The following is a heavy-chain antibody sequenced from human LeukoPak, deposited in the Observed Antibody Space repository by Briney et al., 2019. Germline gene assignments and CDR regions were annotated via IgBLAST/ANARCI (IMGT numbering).Heavy chain of an antibody. CDR2: IWFDGTNK. Sequence: PGGSLRFSCAASGFTFSSSGMHWVRQAPGKGLEWVTIIWFDGTNKYYADSVKGRFSISRDNSKNTLYLQMNSLRPEDTAVYYCARDRGTTSSSGWYFDPWGRGTLVTVSS. CDR3: ARDRGTTSSSGWYFDP. D-gene: IGHD2-2*01. J-gene: IGHJ2*01. V-gene: IGHV3-33*01. CDR1: GFTFSSSG.